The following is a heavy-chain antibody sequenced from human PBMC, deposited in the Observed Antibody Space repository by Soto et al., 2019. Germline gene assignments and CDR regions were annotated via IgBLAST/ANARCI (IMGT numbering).Heavy chain of an antibody. V-gene: IGHV4-34*02. J-gene: IGHJ4*02. Sequence: QVQLEQWGAGLLKPSETLSLTCAVYGGSFSGYYWSWIRQPPGKGRVWIGEINHSGIPNYNPSLKSRVTIPVDTSKNQFSLNLYSVTAADTAVYYCARGRWLRQSFDYWGQGTLVTVSS. CDR3: ARGRWLRQSFDY. CDR2: INHSGIP. D-gene: IGHD5-12*01. CDR1: GGSFSGYY.